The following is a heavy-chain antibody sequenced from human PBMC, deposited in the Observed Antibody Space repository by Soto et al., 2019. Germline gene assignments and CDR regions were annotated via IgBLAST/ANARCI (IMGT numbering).Heavy chain of an antibody. Sequence: GGSLRLSCEGSGFTFSNAWMSWVRQAPGKGLEWVGRIKSKIDDETTEYAAPVKGRFTISRDDSKNTLYLQMNSLKTEDTAVYYCAKGDWDYIAGHFDYWGQGTLVTVSS. D-gene: IGHD1-7*01. J-gene: IGHJ4*02. CDR2: IKSKIDDETT. CDR1: GFTFSNAW. V-gene: IGHV3-15*01. CDR3: AKGDWDYIAGHFDY.